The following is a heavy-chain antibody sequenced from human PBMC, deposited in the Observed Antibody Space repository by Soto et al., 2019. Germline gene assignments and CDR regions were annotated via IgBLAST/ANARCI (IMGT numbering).Heavy chain of an antibody. CDR1: GFTFSSYA. Sequence: GGSLRLSCATSGFTFSSYAMSWVRQAPGKGLEWVSAISGSGGSTYYADSVKGRFTISRDNSKNTLYLQMNSLRAEDTAVYYCAKFVYDYVWGSYRSNGEDDSDYWGQGTLVTVSS. CDR3: AKFVYDYVWGSYRSNGEDDSDY. J-gene: IGHJ4*02. V-gene: IGHV3-23*01. D-gene: IGHD3-16*02. CDR2: ISGSGGST.